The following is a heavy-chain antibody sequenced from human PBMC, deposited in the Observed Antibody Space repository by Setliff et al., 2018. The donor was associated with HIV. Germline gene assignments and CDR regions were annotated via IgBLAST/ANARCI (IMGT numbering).Heavy chain of an antibody. CDR3: AKDDWDYYDSSGYYHLYYMDV. J-gene: IGHJ6*03. Sequence: FSSYGMHWVRQAPGRGLEWVAFIRYDGSNKYYADSVKGRFTISRDNSKNTLYLQMNSLRAEDTAVYYCAKDDWDYYDSSGYYHLYYMDVWGKGTTVTVSS. V-gene: IGHV3-30*02. CDR1: FSSYG. D-gene: IGHD3-22*01. CDR2: IRYDGSNK.